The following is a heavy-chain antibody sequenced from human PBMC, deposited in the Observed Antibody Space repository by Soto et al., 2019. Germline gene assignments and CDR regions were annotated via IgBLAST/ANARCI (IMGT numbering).Heavy chain of an antibody. Sequence: GASLRLSCAASGFTFSDHYMDWVRQAPGKGLEWVGRTRNKANSYTTEYAASVKGRFTISRDDSKNSLYLQMNSLKTEDTAVYYCARAPSNYYDSSGYYFDYWGQGTLVTVSS. J-gene: IGHJ4*02. CDR3: ARAPSNYYDSSGYYFDY. D-gene: IGHD3-22*01. CDR2: TRNKANSYTT. CDR1: GFTFSDHY. V-gene: IGHV3-72*01.